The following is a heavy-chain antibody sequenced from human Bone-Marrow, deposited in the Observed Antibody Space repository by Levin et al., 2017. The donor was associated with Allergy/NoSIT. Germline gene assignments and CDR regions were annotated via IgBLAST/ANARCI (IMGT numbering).Heavy chain of an antibody. CDR2: ISGSGAIM. CDR3: AKGKVDRSSWYGPFEY. Sequence: GGSLRLSCAASGFTLSDYAMSWVRQAPGKGLEWVASISGSGAIMYYADSVKGRFTIARDNSKNTLYPQMDSQRAEDTAVYYCAKGKVDRSSWYGPFEYWGQGTPVTVSS. D-gene: IGHD6-13*01. J-gene: IGHJ4*02. CDR1: GFTLSDYA. V-gene: IGHV3-23*01.